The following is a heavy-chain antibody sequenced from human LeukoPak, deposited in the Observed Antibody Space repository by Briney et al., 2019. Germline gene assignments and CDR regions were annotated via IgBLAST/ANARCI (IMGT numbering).Heavy chain of an antibody. CDR1: GYSFTSYW. V-gene: IGHV5-10-1*04. CDR3: ARATWELVDPYYFDY. D-gene: IGHD1-26*01. J-gene: IGHJ4*02. Sequence: GESLKISCKGSGYSFTSYWISWVRQMPGKGLEWMGRIDPSDSYTNYRPSFQGQVTISADNSISTAYLQWSSLKASDTAMYYCARATWELVDPYYFDYWGQGTHVTVSS. CDR2: IDPSDSYT.